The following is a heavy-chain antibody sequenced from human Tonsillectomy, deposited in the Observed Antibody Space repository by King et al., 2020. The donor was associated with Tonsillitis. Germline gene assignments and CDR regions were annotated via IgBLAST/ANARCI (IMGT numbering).Heavy chain of an antibody. CDR1: GFTFSSHA. CDR2: IGGSGGST. CDR3: AKAVDIVVVTGHGMDG. J-gene: IGHJ6*02. D-gene: IGHD2-21*02. V-gene: IGHV3-23*04. Sequence: VQLVESGGGLEQPGGSLRLSCAVSGFTFSSHAMNWVRQAPGKGLEWVSGIGGSGGSTSYADSVRGRFTIFRDNSKNTLYLQMNSLRAEDTAVYYCAKAVDIVVVTGHGMDGWGQGTTVTVS.